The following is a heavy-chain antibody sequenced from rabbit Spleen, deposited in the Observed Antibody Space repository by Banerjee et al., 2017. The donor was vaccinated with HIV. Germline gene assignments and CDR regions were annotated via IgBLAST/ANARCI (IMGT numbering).Heavy chain of an antibody. CDR1: GFSFSTRSY. CDR2: IDTGSSGST. V-gene: IGHV1S40*01. D-gene: IGHD8-1*01. CDR3: ARDTGSSFSTYGMDL. Sequence: QSLEESGGDLVKPGASLTLTCTASGFSFSTRSYMCWVRQAPGKGLEWIGCIDTGSSGSTYYASWAKGRFTISKTSSTTVTLEMTSLTVADTATYFCARDTGSSFSTYGMDLWGPGTLVTVS. J-gene: IGHJ6*01.